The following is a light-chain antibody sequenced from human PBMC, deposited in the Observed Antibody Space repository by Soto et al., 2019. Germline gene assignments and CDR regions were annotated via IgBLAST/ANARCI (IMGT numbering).Light chain of an antibody. CDR3: QQYNSYPYT. CDR2: ETS. Sequence: DIQMTQSPSTMSASVGDRVTITCRASQSIDSWLAWYQQKPGKAPKLLIYETSNLESGVPSRFSGSGSGTEFTLTISSLQPEDFATYYCQQYNSYPYTFGQGTKVDI. J-gene: IGKJ2*01. CDR1: QSIDSW. V-gene: IGKV1-5*03.